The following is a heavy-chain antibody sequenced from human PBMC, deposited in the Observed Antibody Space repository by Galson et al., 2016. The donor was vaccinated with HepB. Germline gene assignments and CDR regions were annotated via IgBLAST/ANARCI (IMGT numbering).Heavy chain of an antibody. J-gene: IGHJ3*02. V-gene: IGHV1-3*01. Sequence: SVKVSCKASGYTFTSYAIKWVRQAPGQRLEWMGWINVGNGNTNYSEKFQGRVTITRDTSASTVYMELSSLRSEDTAVYYCAREHDIWTSYAFDIWGQGTMITVSS. D-gene: IGHD3/OR15-3a*01. CDR1: GYTFTSYA. CDR3: AREHDIWTSYAFDI. CDR2: INVGNGNT.